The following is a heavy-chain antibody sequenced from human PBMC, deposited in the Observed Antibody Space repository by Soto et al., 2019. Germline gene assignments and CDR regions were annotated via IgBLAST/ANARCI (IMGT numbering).Heavy chain of an antibody. CDR1: GGSISSSSYY. CDR2: IYYSGST. CDR3: ARLTDYGDYVRGMGWFDP. J-gene: IGHJ5*02. D-gene: IGHD4-17*01. V-gene: IGHV4-39*01. Sequence: QLQLQESGPGLVKPSETLSLTCTVSGGSISSSSYYWGWIRQPPGKGLEWIGSIYYSGSTYYNPXXKSRGSISVDXXKXQXXLKLSSVAAADTAVYYCARLTDYGDYVRGMGWFDPWGQGTLVTVSS.